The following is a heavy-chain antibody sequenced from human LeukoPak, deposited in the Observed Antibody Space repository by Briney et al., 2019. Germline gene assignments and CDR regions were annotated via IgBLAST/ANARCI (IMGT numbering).Heavy chain of an antibody. CDR1: GGSISSYY. J-gene: IGHJ4*02. CDR2: IYYSGST. Sequence: PSETLSLTCTVSGGSISSYYWSWIRQPPGKGLEWIGYIYYSGSTNYNPSLKSRVTISVDTSKNQFSLKLSSVTAAHTAVYYCARYYYDSSGYYYYYFDYWGQGTLVTVSS. V-gene: IGHV4-59*08. CDR3: ARYYYDSSGYYYYYFDY. D-gene: IGHD3-22*01.